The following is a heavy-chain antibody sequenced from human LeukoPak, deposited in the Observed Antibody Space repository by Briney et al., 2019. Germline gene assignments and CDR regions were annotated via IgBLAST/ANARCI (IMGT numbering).Heavy chain of an antibody. J-gene: IGHJ6*03. Sequence: ASVKVSCKASGGTFSSYTISWVRQAPGQGLEWMGRIIPIFGTANYAQKFQGRVTITTDESTSTAYMELSSLRSEDTAVYYCAREGYYDFYYYMDVWGKGTTVTVSS. CDR1: GGTFSSYT. D-gene: IGHD3-3*01. CDR2: IIPIFGTA. CDR3: AREGYYDFYYYMDV. V-gene: IGHV1-69*05.